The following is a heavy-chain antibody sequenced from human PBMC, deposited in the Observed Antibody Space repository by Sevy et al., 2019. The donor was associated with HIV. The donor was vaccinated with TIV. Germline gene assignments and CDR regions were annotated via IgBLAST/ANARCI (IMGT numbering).Heavy chain of an antibody. D-gene: IGHD2-8*02. Sequence: GGSLRLSCAASGFTFSSYSMNWVRQAPGKGLEWVSSISSSSGYIYYADSVKGRLTISRDNAKNSLYLQMNSLRAEDTAVYYCARGYCTGGVCSYIGGDFDYWGQGTLVTVSS. CDR3: ARGYCTGGVCSYIGGDFDY. CDR1: GFTFSSYS. J-gene: IGHJ4*02. CDR2: ISSSSGYI. V-gene: IGHV3-21*01.